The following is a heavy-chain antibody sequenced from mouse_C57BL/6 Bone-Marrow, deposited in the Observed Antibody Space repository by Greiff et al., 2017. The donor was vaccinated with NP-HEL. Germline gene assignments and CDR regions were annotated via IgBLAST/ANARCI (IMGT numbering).Heavy chain of an antibody. V-gene: IGHV14-4*01. CDR2: IDPENGDT. CDR3: TRTTVVAHYYAMDY. CDR1: GFNIKDDY. D-gene: IGHD1-1*01. Sequence: EVKLMESGAELVRPGASVKLSCTASGFNIKDDYMHWVKQRPEQGLEWIGWIDPENGDTEYASKFQGKATITADTSSNTAYLQLSSLTSEDTAVYYCTRTTVVAHYYAMDYWGQGTSVTVSS. J-gene: IGHJ4*01.